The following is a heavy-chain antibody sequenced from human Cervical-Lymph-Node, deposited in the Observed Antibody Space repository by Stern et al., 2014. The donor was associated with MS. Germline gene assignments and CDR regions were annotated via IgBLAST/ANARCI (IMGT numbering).Heavy chain of an antibody. Sequence: VQLVESGAEVKKPGASVKVSCKASGYTFTAFAIHWVRQAHGQRLEWMGWINAANGDTKDSQNFQGRVTLTSDTSATTAYMELNRLRSEDTAVYCCAREKPTTFCLWGQGTLVTVSS. CDR1: GYTFTAFA. CDR2: INAANGDT. V-gene: IGHV1-3*01. J-gene: IGHJ4*02. D-gene: IGHD2/OR15-2a*01. CDR3: AREKPTTFCL.